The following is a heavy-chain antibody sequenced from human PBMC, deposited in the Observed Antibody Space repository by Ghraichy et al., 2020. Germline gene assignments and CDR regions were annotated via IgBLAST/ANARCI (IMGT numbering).Heavy chain of an antibody. CDR3: ARVFKYSSSSSYYYYYMDV. CDR1: GGSISSGGYS. V-gene: IGHV4-30-2*01. CDR2: IYHSGST. D-gene: IGHD6-6*01. J-gene: IGHJ6*03. Sequence: SETLSLTCAVSGGSISSGGYSWSWIRQPPGKGLEWIGYIYHSGSTYYNPSLKSRVTISVDRSKNQFSLKLSSVTAADTAVYYWARVFKYSSSSSYYYYYMDVWGKGTTVTVSS.